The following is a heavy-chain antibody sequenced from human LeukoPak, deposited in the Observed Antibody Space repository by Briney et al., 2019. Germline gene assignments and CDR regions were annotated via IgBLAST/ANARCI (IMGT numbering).Heavy chain of an antibody. CDR1: GYSFTNYY. CDR3: ARGPYVDIVATLDY. CDR2: INPSGGST. J-gene: IGHJ4*02. Sequence: ASVKVSCKASGYSFTNYYIYWVRQAPGQRLEWMGIINPSGGSTNYAQKFQGRVTMTRDTSTSTVYMELSSLRSEDTAVYYCARGPYVDIVATLDYWGQGTLVTVSS. D-gene: IGHD5-12*01. V-gene: IGHV1-46*01.